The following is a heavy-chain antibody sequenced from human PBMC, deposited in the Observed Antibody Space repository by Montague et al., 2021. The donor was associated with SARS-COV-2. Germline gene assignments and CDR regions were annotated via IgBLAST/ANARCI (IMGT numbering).Heavy chain of an antibody. D-gene: IGHD1-26*01. CDR1: GFTFSSYA. V-gene: IGHV3-30-3*01. CDR3: ARPNSGSYLRYFDL. J-gene: IGHJ2*01. Sequence: SLRLSCAASGFTFSSYAMHWVRQAPGKGLEWVAVTSYDGSNKYHADSVKGRFTISRDNSKNTLYLQMNSLRAEDTAVYYCARPNSGSYLRYFDLWGRGTLVTVSS. CDR2: TSYDGSNK.